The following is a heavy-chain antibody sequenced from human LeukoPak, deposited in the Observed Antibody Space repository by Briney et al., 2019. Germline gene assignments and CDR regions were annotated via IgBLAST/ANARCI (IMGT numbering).Heavy chain of an antibody. J-gene: IGHJ4*02. CDR1: GFTFSSYA. CDR3: AKGYSGGWYDFGS. CDR2: ISYSVVTT. D-gene: IGHD6-19*01. V-gene: IGHV3-23*01. Sequence: GGSLRLSCAASGFTFSSYAMSWVRQAPGRGLEWVSHISYSVVTTYYAESVKGRFTISRDNSKNTLYLQMDSLRAEDTAMYYCAKGYSGGWYDFGSWGQGALVTVSA.